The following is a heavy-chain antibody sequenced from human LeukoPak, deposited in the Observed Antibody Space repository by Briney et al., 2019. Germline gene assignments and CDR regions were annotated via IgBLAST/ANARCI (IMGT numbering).Heavy chain of an antibody. J-gene: IGHJ4*02. CDR3: AHRPQYDFWSGYPTTNYYFDN. V-gene: IGHV2-5*02. CDR1: GFSLSISGVG. D-gene: IGHD3-3*01. Sequence: SGPTLVDPTQTLTLTCTFSGFSLSISGVGVGWIRQPPGKALEWLALIYWDDDKRYSPSLKSRLTITKDTSKNQVVLTMTNMDPVDTATYYCAHRPQYDFWSGYPTTNYYFDNWGQGTLVTVSS. CDR2: IYWDDDK.